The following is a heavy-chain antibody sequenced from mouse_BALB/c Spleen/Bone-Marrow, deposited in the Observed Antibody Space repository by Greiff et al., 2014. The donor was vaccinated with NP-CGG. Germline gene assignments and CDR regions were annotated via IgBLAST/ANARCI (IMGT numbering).Heavy chain of an antibody. CDR1: GFTFSSYG. CDR2: INSNGGST. D-gene: IGHD2-3*01. CDR3: ARDGYYVFYAMDY. J-gene: IGHJ4*01. Sequence: EVQLVESGGGLVQPGGSLKLSCAASGFTFSSYGMSWVRQTPDKRLELVATINSNGGSTYYPDSVKGRFTISRDNAKNTLYLQMSSLKYEDTAMYYCARDGYYVFYAMDYWGQGTSVTVSS. V-gene: IGHV5-6-3*01.